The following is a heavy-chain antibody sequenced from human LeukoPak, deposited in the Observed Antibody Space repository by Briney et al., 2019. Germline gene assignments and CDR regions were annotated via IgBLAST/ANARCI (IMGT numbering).Heavy chain of an antibody. CDR2: IYYSGST. J-gene: IGHJ6*03. Sequence: ASETLSLTCSVSGASISHYYWSWIRQPPGKGLEWIGYIYYSGSTNNNPSLKSRVTISVDTSKNQFSLRLSSVTAADTAVYYCARISASSGYYGWDYDYYYVDVWGKGTTVTVSS. V-gene: IGHV4-59*01. D-gene: IGHD3-22*01. CDR1: GASISHYY. CDR3: ARISASSGYYGWDYDYYYVDV.